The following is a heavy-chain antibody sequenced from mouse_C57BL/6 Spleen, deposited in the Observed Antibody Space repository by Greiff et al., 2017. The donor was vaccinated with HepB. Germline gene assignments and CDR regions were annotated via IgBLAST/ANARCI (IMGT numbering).Heavy chain of an antibody. V-gene: IGHV10-1*01. CDR2: IRSKSNNYAT. CDR3: VRHGGYYRDYFDY. CDR1: GFSFNTYA. J-gene: IGHJ2*01. D-gene: IGHD2-3*01. Sequence: EVQLQESGGGLVQPKGSLKLSCAASGFSFNTYAMNWVRQAPGKGLEWVARIRSKSNNYATYYADSVKDRFTISRDDSESMLYLQMNNLKTEDTAMYYCVRHGGYYRDYFDYWGQGTTLTVSS.